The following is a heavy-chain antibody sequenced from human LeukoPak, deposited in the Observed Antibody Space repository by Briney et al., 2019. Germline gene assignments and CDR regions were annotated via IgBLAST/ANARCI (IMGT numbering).Heavy chain of an antibody. CDR2: ISDTGDT. D-gene: IGHD3-9*01. V-gene: IGHV3-23*01. J-gene: IGHJ4*02. CDR1: GFTFSTYV. Sequence: GGSLSLPCATSGFTFSTYVMSWVRQAPGKGLEWISGISDTGDTYYADSVKGRFTISRDNSKNTLYLQMNSLTAEDTAVYYCAKGSGYDTDFDYWGQGTLVTVSS. CDR3: AKGSGYDTDFDY.